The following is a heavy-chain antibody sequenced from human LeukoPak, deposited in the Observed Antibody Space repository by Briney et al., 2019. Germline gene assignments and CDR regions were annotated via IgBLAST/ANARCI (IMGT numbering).Heavy chain of an antibody. Sequence: PGGSLRLPCAASGFTFSSYGMHWVRQAPGKGLEWVAVISYDGSNKYYADSVKGRFTISRDNSKNTLYLQMNSLRAEDTAVYYCAKDPIAAADYWGQGTLVTVSS. CDR2: ISYDGSNK. V-gene: IGHV3-30*18. CDR1: GFTFSSYG. D-gene: IGHD6-13*01. CDR3: AKDPIAAADY. J-gene: IGHJ4*02.